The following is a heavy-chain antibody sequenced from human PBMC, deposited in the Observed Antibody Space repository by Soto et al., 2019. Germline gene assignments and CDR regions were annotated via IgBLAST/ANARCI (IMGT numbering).Heavy chain of an antibody. CDR1: GGSISSGGYY. V-gene: IGHV4-31*03. CDR2: IYYSGST. CDR3: ASSVAAAAPLVYYYYGMDV. J-gene: IGHJ6*02. D-gene: IGHD6-13*01. Sequence: QVQLQESGPGLVKPSQTLSLTCTVSGGSISSGGYYWSWIRQHPGKGLEWIGYIYYSGSTYYNPSPKTRVTISVDTSKNQFSLRLSSVTAAATAVYYCASSVAAAAPLVYYYYGMDVWGQGTTVTVSS.